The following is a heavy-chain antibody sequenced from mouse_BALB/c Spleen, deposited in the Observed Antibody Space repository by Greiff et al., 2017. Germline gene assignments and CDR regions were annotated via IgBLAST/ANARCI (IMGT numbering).Heavy chain of an antibody. V-gene: IGHV1-77*01. D-gene: IGHD4-1*01. CDR2: IYPGSGST. J-gene: IGHJ3*01. CDR3: ASGSGTGFAY. Sequence: QVQLQQSGAELVRPGVSVKISCKGSGYTFTDYAMHWVKQSHAKSLEWIGEIYPGSGSTYYNEKFKGKATLTADKSSNTAYMQLSSLTSEDSAVYFCASGSGTGFAYWGQGTLVTVSA. CDR1: GYTFTDYA.